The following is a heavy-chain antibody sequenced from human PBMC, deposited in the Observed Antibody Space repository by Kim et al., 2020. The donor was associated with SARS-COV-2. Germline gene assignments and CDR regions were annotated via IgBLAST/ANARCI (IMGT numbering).Heavy chain of an antibody. CDR3: ARDELGFGELLPDY. CDR1: GFTFSSYE. J-gene: IGHJ4*02. V-gene: IGHV3-48*03. D-gene: IGHD3-10*01. Sequence: GGSLRLSCAASGFTFSSYEMNWVRQAPGKGLEWVSYISSSGSTIYYADSMKGRFTISRDNAKNSLYLQMNSLRAEDTAVYYCARDELGFGELLPDYWGQGTLVTVSS. CDR2: ISSSGSTI.